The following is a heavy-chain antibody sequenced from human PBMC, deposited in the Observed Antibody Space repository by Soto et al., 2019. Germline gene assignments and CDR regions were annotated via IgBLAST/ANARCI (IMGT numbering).Heavy chain of an antibody. CDR1: GDSVTSHY. D-gene: IGHD6-13*01. Sequence: PSETLSLTCSFSGDSVTSHYLTWIRQSPKKGLEWIGYMHYTGFSHYNPSLKSRLTISVDRSKNQFSLQLTSVTAADTAVYYCARQQGTGYSSSWSYYYYGMDVWGPGTTVTVS. CDR3: ARQQGTGYSSSWSYYYYGMDV. V-gene: IGHV4-59*08. J-gene: IGHJ6*02. CDR2: MHYTGFS.